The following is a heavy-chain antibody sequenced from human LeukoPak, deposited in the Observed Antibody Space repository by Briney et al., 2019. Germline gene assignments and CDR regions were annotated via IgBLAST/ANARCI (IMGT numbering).Heavy chain of an antibody. D-gene: IGHD6-25*01. CDR2: IRYDGSNK. Sequence: GGSRRLSCAASGFTFSSYGMHWVRQAPGKGLEWVAFIRYDGSNKYYADSVKGRFTISRDNSKNTLYLQMNSLRAEDTAVYYCAKDMAATLDYWGQGTLVTVSS. J-gene: IGHJ4*02. CDR1: GFTFSSYG. CDR3: AKDMAATLDY. V-gene: IGHV3-30*02.